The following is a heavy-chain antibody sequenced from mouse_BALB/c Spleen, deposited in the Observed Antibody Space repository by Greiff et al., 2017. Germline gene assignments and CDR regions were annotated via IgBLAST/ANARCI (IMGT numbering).Heavy chain of an antibody. Sequence: QVQLKESAAELARPGASVKMSCKASGYTFTSYTMHWVKQRPGQGLEWIGYINPSSGYTEYNQKFKDKTTLTADKSSSTAYMQLSSLTSEDSAVYYCARAGVTGTYFDVWGAGTTVTVSS. CDR3: ARAGVTGTYFDV. D-gene: IGHD4-1*01. CDR1: GYTFTSYT. J-gene: IGHJ1*01. CDR2: INPSSGYT. V-gene: IGHV1-4*02.